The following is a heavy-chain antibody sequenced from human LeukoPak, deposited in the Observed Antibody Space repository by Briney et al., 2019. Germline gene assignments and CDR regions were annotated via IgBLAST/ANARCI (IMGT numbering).Heavy chain of an antibody. J-gene: IGHJ4*02. CDR1: GFTVSSNY. CDR3: AKASYYYDSSGYWDY. Sequence: PGGSLRLSCAASGFTVSSNYMSWVRQAPGKGLEWVSVIYSGGSTYYADSVKGRFTISRDNSKNTLYLQMNSLRAEDTAVYYCAKASYYYDSSGYWDYWGQGTLVTVSS. D-gene: IGHD3-22*01. CDR2: IYSGGST. V-gene: IGHV3-53*01.